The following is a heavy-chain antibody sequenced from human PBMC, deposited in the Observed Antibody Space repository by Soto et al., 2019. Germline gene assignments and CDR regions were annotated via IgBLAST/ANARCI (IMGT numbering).Heavy chain of an antibody. CDR2: ISSSSSTI. Sequence: EVQLVESGGGLVQPGGSLRLSCAASGFTFSSYSMNWVRQAPGKGLEWVSYISSSSSTIYYADSVKGRFTISRDNAKNSLYLQMNSLRDEDTAVYYCARDMAYYYGSGSYQLPYYFDYWGQGTLVTVSS. CDR1: GFTFSSYS. D-gene: IGHD3-10*01. V-gene: IGHV3-48*02. J-gene: IGHJ4*02. CDR3: ARDMAYYYGSGSYQLPYYFDY.